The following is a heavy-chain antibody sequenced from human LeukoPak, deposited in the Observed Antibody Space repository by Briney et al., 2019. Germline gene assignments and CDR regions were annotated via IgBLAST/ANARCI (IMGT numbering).Heavy chain of an antibody. D-gene: IGHD5-12*01. CDR2: INPSGGST. CDR3: ARDGVATIPYYYYYYYMDV. Sequence: ASVKVSCKASGYTFTGYYMHWVRQAPGQGLEWMGIINPSGGSTSHAQKFQGRVTMTRDMSTSTVYMELSSLRSEDTAVYYCARDGVATIPYYYYYYYMDVWGKGTTVTVSS. V-gene: IGHV1-46*01. CDR1: GYTFTGYY. J-gene: IGHJ6*03.